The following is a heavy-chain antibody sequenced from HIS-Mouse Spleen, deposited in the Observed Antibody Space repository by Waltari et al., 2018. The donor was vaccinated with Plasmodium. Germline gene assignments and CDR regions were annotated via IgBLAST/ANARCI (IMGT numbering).Heavy chain of an antibody. D-gene: IGHD2-15*01. V-gene: IGHV4-34*01. CDR2: INHSGST. CDR3: ARLVVVASKDSY. Sequence: QVQLQRWGAGLLKPSATLSLTCAVDGGSFSGYYWSWIRQPPGKGLEWIGEINHSGSTNYNPSLKSRVTISVDTSKNQFSLKLSSVTAADTAVYYCARLVVVASKDSYWGQGTLVTVSS. J-gene: IGHJ4*02. CDR1: GGSFSGYY.